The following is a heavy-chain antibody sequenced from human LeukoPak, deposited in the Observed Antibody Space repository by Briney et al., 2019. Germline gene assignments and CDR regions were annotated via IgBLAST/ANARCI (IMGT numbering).Heavy chain of an antibody. J-gene: IGHJ6*02. Sequence: GGSLRLSCAASGFTFSSYWMSWVRQAPGKGLEWVANIKQDGSEKYYVDSVKGRFTISRDNAKNSLYLQMNSLRAEDTAVYYCASDRSLITMVRVLDVWGQGTTVTVSS. D-gene: IGHD3-10*01. CDR2: IKQDGSEK. V-gene: IGHV3-7*01. CDR1: GFTFSSYW. CDR3: ASDRSLITMVRVLDV.